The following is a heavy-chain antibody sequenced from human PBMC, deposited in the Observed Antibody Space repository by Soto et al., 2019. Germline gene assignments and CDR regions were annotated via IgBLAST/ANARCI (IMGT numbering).Heavy chain of an antibody. Sequence: SVKVSCKASGGTFSSYAISWVRQAPGQGLEWMGGIIPIFGTANYAQKFQGRVTITADKSTSTAYMELSSLRSEDTAVYYCARVPRPGYSSGWYLMGAFDIWGQGTMVTVSS. CDR2: IIPIFGTA. CDR1: GGTFSSYA. J-gene: IGHJ3*02. CDR3: ARVPRPGYSSGWYLMGAFDI. D-gene: IGHD6-19*01. V-gene: IGHV1-69*06.